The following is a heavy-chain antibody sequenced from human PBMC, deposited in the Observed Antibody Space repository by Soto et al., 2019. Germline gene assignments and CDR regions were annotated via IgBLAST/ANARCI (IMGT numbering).Heavy chain of an antibody. CDR1: GYTFSSYG. D-gene: IGHD3-16*01. CDR3: ARGLLRGKGGRDV. J-gene: IGHJ6*02. V-gene: IGHV1-18*01. Sequence: QVQLVQSGCEVKKHGASVMVSCETSGYTFSSYGISWVRQTPGQGPDWMGWISAYNGYTDYAQKFQGRVTVTTDASTSTAYMELRSLSSDDTAVYYCARGLLRGKGGRDVWGQGTTVTVAS. CDR2: ISAYNGYT.